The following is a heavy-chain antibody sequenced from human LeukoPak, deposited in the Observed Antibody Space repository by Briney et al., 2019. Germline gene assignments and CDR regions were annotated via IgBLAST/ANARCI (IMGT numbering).Heavy chain of an antibody. J-gene: IGHJ4*02. CDR2: IYYSGST. Sequence: SETLSLTCTVAGGSISSSSYYWGWIRQPPGKGLEWIGSIYYSGSTYYSPSLKSRVTISVDTSKNQFPLKLSSVTAADTAVYYCARHPRKYYYGSGSPRAPDYWGQGTLVTVSS. D-gene: IGHD3-10*01. CDR3: ARHPRKYYYGSGSPRAPDY. CDR1: GGSISSSSYY. V-gene: IGHV4-39*01.